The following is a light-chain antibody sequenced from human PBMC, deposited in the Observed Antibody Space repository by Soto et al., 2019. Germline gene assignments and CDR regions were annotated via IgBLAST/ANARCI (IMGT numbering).Light chain of an antibody. Sequence: EIVLTQSPGTLSLSPGERATLSCRASQSVSTRYFAWYQHKPGQAPRLLIYNTITRATGIPDRFSGSGSGTDFTLTISRLEPEDFAVYYCQQYGGSPFTFGPGTKVDIK. CDR3: QQYGGSPFT. V-gene: IGKV3-20*01. J-gene: IGKJ3*01. CDR1: QSVSTRY. CDR2: NTI.